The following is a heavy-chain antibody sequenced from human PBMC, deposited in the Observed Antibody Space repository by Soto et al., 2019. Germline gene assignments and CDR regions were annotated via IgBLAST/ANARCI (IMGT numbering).Heavy chain of an antibody. V-gene: IGHV3-74*01. CDR2: IKTDGSII. J-gene: IGHJ2*01. CDR3: ARVAQGAWYFEP. CDR1: GFSFSSYW. D-gene: IGHD3-16*01. Sequence: EVQLVESGGGLVQPGGSLRLSCAASGFSFSSYWMHCVSQAPGKGLVWVSRIKTDGSIITYADSVKGRFTISRDNAKNTLYLQMNTLRAEDTAVYYCARVAQGAWYFEPWGRGTLLTVSS.